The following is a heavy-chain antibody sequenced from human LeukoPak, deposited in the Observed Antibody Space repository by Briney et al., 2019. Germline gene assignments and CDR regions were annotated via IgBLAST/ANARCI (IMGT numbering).Heavy chain of an antibody. D-gene: IGHD2/OR15-2a*01. CDR1: GFTFSSYW. CDR2: VDGGGST. J-gene: IGHJ4*02. Sequence: PGGSLRLSCAASGFTFSSYWMSWVRQAPGKALEWVSRVDGGGSTSYADSVKGRFSISRDISKSTLYLQMSSLRGEDTAVYYCARDDAPDGGFLDYWGQGTLVTVSS. CDR3: ARDDAPDGGFLDY. V-gene: IGHV3-23*01.